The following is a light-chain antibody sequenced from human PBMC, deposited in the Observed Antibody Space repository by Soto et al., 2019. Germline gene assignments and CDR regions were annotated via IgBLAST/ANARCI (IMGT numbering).Light chain of an antibody. CDR2: GAS. CDR3: QQYGGSPIT. V-gene: IGKV3-20*01. CDR1: QSVTTR. J-gene: IGKJ5*01. Sequence: EIVLTQSPDTLSLSPGGRATLSCRASQSVTTRLAWYQQKPGQPPRLLISGASVRASGVPVRISGSGSGTDFALTISRLEPEDFALDYGQQYGGSPITFGLGTRLEVK.